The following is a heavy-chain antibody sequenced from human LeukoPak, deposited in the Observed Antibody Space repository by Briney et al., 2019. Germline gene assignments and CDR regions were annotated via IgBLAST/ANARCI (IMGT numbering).Heavy chain of an antibody. CDR3: ARDLGSTSSFDY. Sequence: SETLSLTCTVSGGSISRGNYLWGWIRLPPGKGLEWIGSVFHVGSTYYNPSLKSRVTLRMDTSKNQFSLNLSSVAAADTAVYYCARDLGSTSSFDYWGQGMLVTVSS. CDR1: GGSISRGNYL. CDR2: VFHVGST. D-gene: IGHD6-6*01. J-gene: IGHJ4*02. V-gene: IGHV4-39*07.